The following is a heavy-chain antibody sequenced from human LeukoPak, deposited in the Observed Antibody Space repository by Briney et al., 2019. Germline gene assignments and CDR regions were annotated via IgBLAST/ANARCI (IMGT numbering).Heavy chain of an antibody. J-gene: IGHJ4*02. CDR3: ASYGFGGVIAFDY. V-gene: IGHV1-69*05. CDR1: GGTFSSYA. Sequence: SVKVSCKXSGGTFSSYAISWVRQAPGQGLEWMGRIIPIFGTANYAQKFQGRVTITTDESTSTAYMELSSLRSEDTAVYYCASYGFGGVIAFDYWGQGTLVTVSS. CDR2: IIPIFGTA. D-gene: IGHD3-16*02.